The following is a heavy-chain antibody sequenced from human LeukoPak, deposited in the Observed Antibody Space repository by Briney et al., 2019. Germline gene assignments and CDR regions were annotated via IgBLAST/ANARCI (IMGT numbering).Heavy chain of an antibody. CDR3: ARGSLPAMVRGVPTLDY. D-gene: IGHD3-10*01. Sequence: SETLSLTCAVYGGSFSGYYWSWIRQPPGRGLEWIGEINHSGSTNYNPSLKSRVTISVDTSKNQFSLKLSSVTAADTAVYYCARGSLPAMVRGVPTLDYWGQGTLVTVSS. J-gene: IGHJ4*02. CDR2: INHSGST. CDR1: GGSFSGYY. V-gene: IGHV4-34*01.